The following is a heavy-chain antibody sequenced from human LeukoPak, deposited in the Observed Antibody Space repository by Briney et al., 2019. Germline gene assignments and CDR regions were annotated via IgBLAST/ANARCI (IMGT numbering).Heavy chain of an antibody. CDR3: ARIKWSAAND. Sequence: ASMKVSCKASGYTFTGYYIHWVRQAPGQGLEWMGWINPNNGDTNFDPKFQGRLTLSRDTSISTAYMELGRLRSGDTAVYYCARIKWSAANDWGQGTLVSVSS. CDR1: GYTFTGYY. J-gene: IGHJ4*02. D-gene: IGHD6-13*01. CDR2: INPNNGDT. V-gene: IGHV1-2*02.